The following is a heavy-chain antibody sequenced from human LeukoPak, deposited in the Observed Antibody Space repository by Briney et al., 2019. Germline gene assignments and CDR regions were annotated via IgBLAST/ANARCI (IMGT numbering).Heavy chain of an antibody. CDR1: GCSISSYY. D-gene: IGHD3-16*02. CDR3: ARTVGSYRPYYYGMDV. V-gene: IGHV4-59*08. Sequence: SETLSLTCTVSGCSISSYYWSWIRQPPGKGLEWIGYIYYSGSTNYNPSLKSRFTISVDTSKNQFSLKLSSVTAADTAVYYCARTVGSYRPYYYGMDVWGQGTTVTVCS. J-gene: IGHJ6*02. CDR2: IYYSGST.